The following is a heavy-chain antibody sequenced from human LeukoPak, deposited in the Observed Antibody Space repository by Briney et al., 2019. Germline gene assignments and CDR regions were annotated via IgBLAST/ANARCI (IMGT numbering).Heavy chain of an antibody. J-gene: IGHJ1*01. CDR3: AKDPTRGSGWYPNTKYFQH. Sequence: GGSLRLSCAASGFTFSSYGMHWVRQAPGTGLEWVAFIRYDGSNKYYADSVKGRFTISRDNSKNTLYLQMNSLRAEDTAVYYCAKDPTRGSGWYPNTKYFQHWGQGTLVTVSS. CDR1: GFTFSSYG. V-gene: IGHV3-30*02. CDR2: IRYDGSNK. D-gene: IGHD6-19*01.